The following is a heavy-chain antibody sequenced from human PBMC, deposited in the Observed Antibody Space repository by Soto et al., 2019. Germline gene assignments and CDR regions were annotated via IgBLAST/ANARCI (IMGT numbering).Heavy chain of an antibody. V-gene: IGHV1-69*13. CDR3: ARDTIRGYSYGLFDY. CDR2: IIPIFGTA. D-gene: IGHD5-18*01. CDR1: GGTFSSYA. Sequence: SVKVSCKASGGTFSSYAISWVRQAPGQGLEWMGGIIPIFGTANYAQKFQGRVTITADESTSTAYMELSSLRSEDTAVCYCARDTIRGYSYGLFDYWGQGTLVTVSS. J-gene: IGHJ4*02.